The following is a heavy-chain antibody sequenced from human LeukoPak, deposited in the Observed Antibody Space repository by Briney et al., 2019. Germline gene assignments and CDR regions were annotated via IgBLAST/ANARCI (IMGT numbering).Heavy chain of an antibody. Sequence: GASVKVSCKASGYTFTIYGISWVRQAPGQGLEWMGWISAYNGNTNYAQKLQGRVTMTTDTSTSTAYMELRSLRSDDTAVYYCARGPAIAAAGTPPESYWGQGTLVTVSS. CDR2: ISAYNGNT. CDR3: ARGPAIAAAGTPPESY. J-gene: IGHJ4*02. D-gene: IGHD6-13*01. CDR1: GYTFTIYG. V-gene: IGHV1-18*01.